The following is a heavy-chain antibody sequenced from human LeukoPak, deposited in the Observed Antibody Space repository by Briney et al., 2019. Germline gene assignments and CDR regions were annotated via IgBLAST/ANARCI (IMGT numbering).Heavy chain of an antibody. J-gene: IGHJ4*02. V-gene: IGHV5-51*01. Sequence: PWESLKISCKGSGYSFTSYWIGRVRQMPGKGLEWMWIIYPDDSDNRYSPSSQGQVTISADKSISTAYLQWSSLKASDTAMYYCARPLEMSTITSLNYWGQGTLVTVSS. CDR2: IYPDDSDN. CDR1: GYSFTSYW. D-gene: IGHD5-24*01. CDR3: ARPLEMSTITSLNY.